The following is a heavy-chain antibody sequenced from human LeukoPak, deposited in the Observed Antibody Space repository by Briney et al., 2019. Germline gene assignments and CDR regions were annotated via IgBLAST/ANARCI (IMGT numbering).Heavy chain of an antibody. CDR2: IYNSASNT. CDR1: GFTFNDHY. Sequence: GGSLRLSCAASGFTFNDHYMSWIRQTPGEGLEWVSYIYNSASNTYYADSVKGRFTISRDNAKNVLYLQMNNLRVEDTAVYYCARGHYGLDVWGQGTTVTVSS. V-gene: IGHV3-11*01. J-gene: IGHJ6*02. CDR3: ARGHYGLDV.